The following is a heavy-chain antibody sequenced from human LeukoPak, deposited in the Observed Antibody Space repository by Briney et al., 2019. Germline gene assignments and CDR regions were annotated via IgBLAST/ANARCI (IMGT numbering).Heavy chain of an antibody. D-gene: IGHD3-16*02. Sequence: GGSLRLSCAASGFTFSSYAMSWVRQAPGKGLEWVSAISGSGGSTYYADSVKGRFTISRDNSKNTLYLQMNSLRAEDTAVYYCAKDRVDYVWGCYCYVHRPGYFDYWGQETLVTVSS. CDR1: GFTFSSYA. V-gene: IGHV3-23*01. CDR3: AKDRVDYVWGCYCYVHRPGYFDY. J-gene: IGHJ4*02. CDR2: ISGSGGST.